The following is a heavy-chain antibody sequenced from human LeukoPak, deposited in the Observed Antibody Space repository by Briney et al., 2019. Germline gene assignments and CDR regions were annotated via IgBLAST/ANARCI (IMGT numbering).Heavy chain of an antibody. D-gene: IGHD3-22*01. CDR3: AKEDYYDGSGFSGY. CDR2: ISNSGGST. V-gene: IGHV3-23*01. Sequence: GGSLRLSCAASGFSFSRYAMMWVRQAPGKGLEWASTISNSGGSTDYKDSVKGRFTISRDNSKNTLYLQMNSLRADDTAVYYCAKEDYYDGSGFSGYWGQGTLVTVSS. J-gene: IGHJ4*02. CDR1: GFSFSRYA.